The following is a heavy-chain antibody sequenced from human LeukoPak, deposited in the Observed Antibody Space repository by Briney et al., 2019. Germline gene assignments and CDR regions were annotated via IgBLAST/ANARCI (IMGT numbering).Heavy chain of an antibody. V-gene: IGHV3-11*04. CDR2: IISTGSLM. D-gene: IGHD6-6*01. CDR1: GFTFTDYY. CDR3: GGEPYGTSSDRLDY. Sequence: GGSLRLSCAASGFTFTDYYLSWIRQAPGKGLERVAYIISTGSLMYYAHSLKGRFTISRDNAQNLVYLQMNSLRAEDTAVYYCGGEPYGTSSDRLDYWGQGTLVTVSS. J-gene: IGHJ4*02.